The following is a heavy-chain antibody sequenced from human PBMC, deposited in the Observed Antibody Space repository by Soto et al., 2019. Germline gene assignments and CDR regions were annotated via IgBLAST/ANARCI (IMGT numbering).Heavy chain of an antibody. Sequence: ASVKGSSKSSGGAFSSYAISLVRQAPGQGLEWMGGIIPIFGTANYAQKFQGRVTITADESTSTAYMELRSLRSEDTAVYYCARDRTGYSSSWANWFDPWGQGTMVTVSS. CDR1: GGAFSSYA. D-gene: IGHD6-13*01. CDR3: ARDRTGYSSSWANWFDP. CDR2: IIPIFGTA. V-gene: IGHV1-69*13. J-gene: IGHJ5*02.